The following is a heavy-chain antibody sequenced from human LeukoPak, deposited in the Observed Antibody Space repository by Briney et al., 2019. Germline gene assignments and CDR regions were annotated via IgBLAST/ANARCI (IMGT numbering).Heavy chain of an antibody. Sequence: GGSLRLSCAASGFTFSSYSMNWVRQAPGKGLEWLSYITGGSSTITYYADSVKGRFTISRDNAKNSLDLQMNSLRAEDTAVYYCARESGITMLRGAHTPWGQGILVTVSS. CDR2: ITGGSSTIT. D-gene: IGHD3-10*01. CDR3: ARESGITMLRGAHTP. V-gene: IGHV3-48*01. CDR1: GFTFSSYS. J-gene: IGHJ5*02.